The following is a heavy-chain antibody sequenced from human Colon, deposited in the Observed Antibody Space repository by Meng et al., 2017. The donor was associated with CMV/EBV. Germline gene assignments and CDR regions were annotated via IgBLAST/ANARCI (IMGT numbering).Heavy chain of an antibody. CDR1: EFTFNTYT. CDR3: ARAAVGGNEGIDY. J-gene: IGHJ4*02. Sequence: GESLKISCAASEFTFNTYTMNWVRQAPGKGPEWLAYISPSSNSVYYADSMRGRFTVSRDNAKNSLYLQMNSLRADDTAIYYCARAAVGGNEGIDYWGQGTLVTVSS. V-gene: IGHV3-48*04. D-gene: IGHD4-23*01. CDR2: ISPSSNSV.